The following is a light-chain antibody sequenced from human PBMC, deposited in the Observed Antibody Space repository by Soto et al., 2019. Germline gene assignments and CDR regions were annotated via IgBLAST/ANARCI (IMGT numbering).Light chain of an antibody. CDR2: KVS. Sequence: EVVMTQSPLSLPVTLGQSASISCRSSHSLVYSDGNAYLNWFHQRPGQSPRRLIYKVSYRDSGVPDRFSGSGSGTDFTLKISRVEAEDVGIYYCMQGTHWPPYTFGQGTKLEIK. J-gene: IGKJ2*01. CDR3: MQGTHWPPYT. CDR1: HSLVYSDGNAY. V-gene: IGKV2-30*01.